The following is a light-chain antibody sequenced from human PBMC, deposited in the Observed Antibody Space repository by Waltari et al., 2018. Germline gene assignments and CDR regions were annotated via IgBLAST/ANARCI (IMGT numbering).Light chain of an antibody. Sequence: EIVLTQSPDTLSLSPRERATLSCRASQRVSSSLAWYQQKPGQAPRRLFYGASNRATGIPDRFSGSGSGTDFTLTISRLEPEDFVVYYCLQYLSSPHTFGQGTKLEIK. J-gene: IGKJ2*01. CDR1: QRVSSS. V-gene: IGKV3-20*01. CDR3: LQYLSSPHT. CDR2: GAS.